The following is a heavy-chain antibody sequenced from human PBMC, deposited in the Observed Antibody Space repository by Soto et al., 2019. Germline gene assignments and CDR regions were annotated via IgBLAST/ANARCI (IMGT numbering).Heavy chain of an antibody. CDR3: AKDGDSITRNKPLDY. V-gene: IGHV3-11*06. Sequence: GGSLRLSCAASGFTFSDYYMSWIRQAPGKGLEWVSYISSSSSYTNYADSVKGRFTISRDNAKNSLYLQMNSLRAEDTAVYYCAKDGDSITRNKPLDYWGQGTLVTV. J-gene: IGHJ4*02. CDR1: GFTFSDYY. CDR2: ISSSSSYT. D-gene: IGHD2-2*01.